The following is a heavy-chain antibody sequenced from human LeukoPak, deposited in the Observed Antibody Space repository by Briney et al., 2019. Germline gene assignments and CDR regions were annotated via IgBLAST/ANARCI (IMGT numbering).Heavy chain of an antibody. J-gene: IGHJ4*02. CDR2: IYSDGST. CDR3: ARERGRGRDSPWFDY. Sequence: PGGSLGLSCAASGFIVSGDFMIWVRQAPGKGLEWVSVIYSDGSTYYADSVKGRFTISRDNSKNTLDLQMTGLRAEDTAVYYCARERGRGRDSPWFDYWGQGTLVTVSS. CDR1: GFIVSGDF. V-gene: IGHV3-53*01. D-gene: IGHD1-26*01.